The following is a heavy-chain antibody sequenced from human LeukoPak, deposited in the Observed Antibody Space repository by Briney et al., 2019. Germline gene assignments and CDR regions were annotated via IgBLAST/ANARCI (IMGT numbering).Heavy chain of an antibody. CDR3: ARGVWFGELNNWFDP. D-gene: IGHD3-10*01. CDR2: INPNSGGT. CDR1: GYTFTGYY. Sequence: ASVKVSCKASGYTFTGYYMHWVRQAPGQGLEWMGWINPNSGGTNYAQKFQGRVTMTWDTSISTAYMELSRLRSDDTAVYYCARGVWFGELNNWFDPWGQGTLVTVSS. V-gene: IGHV1-2*02. J-gene: IGHJ5*02.